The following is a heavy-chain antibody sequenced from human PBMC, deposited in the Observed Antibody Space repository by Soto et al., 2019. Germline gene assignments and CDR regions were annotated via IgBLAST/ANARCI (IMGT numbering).Heavy chain of an antibody. CDR2: ITYDGSNK. CDR3: AKGVYYDSSN. J-gene: IGHJ4*02. CDR1: GFTFSSYG. D-gene: IGHD3-22*01. V-gene: IGHV3-30*18. Sequence: GGSLRLSCAASGFTFSSYGMHWVRQAPGKGLEWVAVITYDGSNKYYADSVKGRFTISRDNSKNTLYLQMNSLGAEDTAGYYCAKGVYYDSSNWGQGTLVTVSS.